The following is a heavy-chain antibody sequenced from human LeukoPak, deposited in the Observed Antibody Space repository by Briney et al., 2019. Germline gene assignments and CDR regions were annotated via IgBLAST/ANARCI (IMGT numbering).Heavy chain of an antibody. CDR2: FDPEDGET. CDR1: GYTLTELS. CDR3: AAPSARSTVTTWSAFDL. V-gene: IGHV1-24*01. Sequence: ASVKVSCKVSGYTLTELSMHWVRQAPGKGLEWMGGFDPEDGETIYAQKFQGRVTMTEDTSTNTAYMELSSLRFEDSAMYYCAAPSARSTVTTWSAFDLWGQGTMVTVSS. J-gene: IGHJ3*01. D-gene: IGHD4-17*01.